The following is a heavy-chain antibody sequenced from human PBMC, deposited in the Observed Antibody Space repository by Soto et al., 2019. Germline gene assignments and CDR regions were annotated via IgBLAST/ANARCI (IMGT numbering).Heavy chain of an antibody. V-gene: IGHV1-69*04. CDR3: AREYCSGGSCYYGY. CDR1: GGTFSSYT. CDR2: IIPILGIA. J-gene: IGHJ4*02. Sequence: SVKVSCKASGGTFSSYTISWVRQAPGQGLEWMGRIIPILGIANYAQKFQGRVTITADKSTSTAYMELSSLRSEDTAVYYCAREYCSGGSCYYGYWGQGTLVTVSS. D-gene: IGHD2-15*01.